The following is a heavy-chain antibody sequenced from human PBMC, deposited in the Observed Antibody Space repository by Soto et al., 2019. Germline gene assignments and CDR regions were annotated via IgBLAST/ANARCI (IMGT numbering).Heavy chain of an antibody. V-gene: IGHV1-18*01. D-gene: IGHD3-16*01. CDR2: ISCYNHDT. J-gene: IGHJ6*02. CDR3: ARDGALGENYYYYGMDV. Sequence: ASVKVSCKASGYTYNRYGITWVRQAPGRGLELLGWISCYNHDTIYAQKVQGRLSMATDTSTSTAYMELRSLTSDDTAVYYCARDGALGENYYYYGMDVWGQGTTVTVSS. CDR1: GYTYNRYG.